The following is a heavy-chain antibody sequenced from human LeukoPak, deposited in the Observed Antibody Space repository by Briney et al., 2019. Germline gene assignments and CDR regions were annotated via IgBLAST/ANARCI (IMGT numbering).Heavy chain of an antibody. CDR3: ARVNWVHLNFDF. CDR1: GYSFTGYY. J-gene: IGHJ4*02. CDR2: MHPSSGSS. D-gene: IGHD7-27*01. V-gene: IGHV1-2*02. Sequence: GASVQVSCKTSGYSFTGYYMHWVRQAPGQGLEWMGLMHPSSGSSTYAQKFQGRVTMTRDTSIDTAYMVLSSLRSDDTAVYYCARVNWVHLNFDFWGRGTLVTVSS.